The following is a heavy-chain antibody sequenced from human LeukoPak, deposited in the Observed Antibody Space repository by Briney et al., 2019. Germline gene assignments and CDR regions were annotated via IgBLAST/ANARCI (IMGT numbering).Heavy chain of an antibody. D-gene: IGHD2-15*01. J-gene: IGHJ4*02. CDR2: IKYDGSEK. Sequence: GGSLRLSCAASGFTFSDYYMDWVRQAPGKGLEWVANIKYDGSEKYYVDSVRGRFTISRDNAKNSLYLQMNSLTPEDTAVYFCAKDCSGGSCYDYWGQGTLVGVSS. CDR1: GFTFSDYY. CDR3: AKDCSGGSCYDY. V-gene: IGHV3-7*04.